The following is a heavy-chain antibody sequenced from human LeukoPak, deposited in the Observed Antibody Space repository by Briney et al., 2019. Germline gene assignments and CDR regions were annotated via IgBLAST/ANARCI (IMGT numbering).Heavy chain of an antibody. J-gene: IGHJ4*02. CDR3: AKRVGGSPYYFDY. Sequence: GASLRLSCAASGFTFSTYGMSWVRQAPGKGLEWVSTIGAATYYADSVKGRFIISRDNSKNTLYLQMNSLGAEDTAIYYCAKRVGGSPYYFDYWGQGTPVTVSS. V-gene: IGHV3-23*01. D-gene: IGHD4-23*01. CDR2: IGAAT. CDR1: GFTFSTYG.